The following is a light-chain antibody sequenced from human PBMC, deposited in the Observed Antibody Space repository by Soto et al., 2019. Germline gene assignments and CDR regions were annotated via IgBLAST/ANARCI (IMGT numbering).Light chain of an antibody. CDR3: QQRTNWPLT. CDR2: DAS. V-gene: IGKV3-11*01. CDR1: RSVTTF. Sequence: EIVLTQSPATLSLSPGERATLSCRASRSVTTFLAWYQQKPGQAPRLLLYDASKRATGVPTRFSGSGSGTDFTLTISSLEPEDFGVYYCQQRTNWPLTFGGGTKVERK. J-gene: IGKJ4*01.